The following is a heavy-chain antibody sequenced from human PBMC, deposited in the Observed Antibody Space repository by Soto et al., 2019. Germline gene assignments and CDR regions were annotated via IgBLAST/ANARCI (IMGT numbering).Heavy chain of an antibody. V-gene: IGHV1-18*01. CDR1: GYTFTSYG. CDR3: ARDGPLRSMVRGVIID. J-gene: IGHJ4*02. Sequence: GASVKVSCKASGYTFTSYGISWVRQAPGQGLEWMGWISAYNGNTNYAQKLQGRVTMTTDTSTSTAYMELRSLRSDDTAVYYCARDGPLRSMVRGVIIDWGQGTLVTVSS. CDR2: ISAYNGNT. D-gene: IGHD3-10*01.